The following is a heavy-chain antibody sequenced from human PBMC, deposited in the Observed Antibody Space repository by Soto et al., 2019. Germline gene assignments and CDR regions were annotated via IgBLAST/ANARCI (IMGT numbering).Heavy chain of an antibody. Sequence: EVQLVESGGGLVQPGGSLRLSCAASGFTFSSYWMHWVRQAPGKGLGWVSRINSDGSSTSYADSVKGRFTISRDNAKNTLYLQMNSLRAEDTAVYYCARDLGVPAAPFDYWGQGTLVTVSS. V-gene: IGHV3-74*01. CDR1: GFTFSSYW. CDR3: ARDLGVPAAPFDY. J-gene: IGHJ4*02. CDR2: INSDGSST. D-gene: IGHD2-2*01.